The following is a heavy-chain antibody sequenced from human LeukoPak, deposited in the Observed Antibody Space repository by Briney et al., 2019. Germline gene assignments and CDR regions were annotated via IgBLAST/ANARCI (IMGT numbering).Heavy chain of an antibody. J-gene: IGHJ6*02. CDR1: GGTFSSYA. V-gene: IGHV1-69*01. D-gene: IGHD3-22*01. CDR2: IIPIFGTA. Sequence: ASVKVSCKASGGTFSSYAISWVRQAPGQGLEWMGGIIPIFGTANYAQKFQGRVTITADESTSTAYMELSSLRSEDTAAYYCARDSYYDSSGYYEDYYYYGMDVWGQGTTVTVSS. CDR3: ARDSYYDSSGYYEDYYYYGMDV.